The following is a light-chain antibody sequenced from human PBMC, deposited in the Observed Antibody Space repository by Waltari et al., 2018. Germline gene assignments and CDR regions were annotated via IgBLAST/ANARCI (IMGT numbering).Light chain of an antibody. CDR2: EVT. Sequence: QSGLTQPASVSGSPGQSITISCPGTSSDVGTYNLVSWYQQYPGKAPQLMVYEVTKRASGVSDRFSGSKSGNTASLTIHGLQSEDEADYYCCSYVGLGIYVFGSGTKVTVL. CDR1: SSDVGTYNL. V-gene: IGLV2-23*02. J-gene: IGLJ1*01. CDR3: CSYVGLGIYV.